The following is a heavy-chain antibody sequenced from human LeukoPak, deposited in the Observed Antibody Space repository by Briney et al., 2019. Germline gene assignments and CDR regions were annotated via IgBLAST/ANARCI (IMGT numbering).Heavy chain of an antibody. D-gene: IGHD3-22*01. CDR3: ARGSIYYGDSSAYFGY. CDR2: INHRGST. Sequence: PSETLSLTCGVYSESFSGYFWTYIRQPPGGGLEWIGDINHRGSTNYNPSLKSRVTISVDTSKNQFSLRLTSVTAADTAVYYCARGSIYYGDSSAYFGYWGQGSLVTVSS. J-gene: IGHJ4*02. V-gene: IGHV4-34*01. CDR1: SESFSGYF.